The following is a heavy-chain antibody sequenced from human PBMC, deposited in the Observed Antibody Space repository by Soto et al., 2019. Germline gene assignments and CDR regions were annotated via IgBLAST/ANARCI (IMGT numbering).Heavy chain of an antibody. CDR1: GGTFSSYP. D-gene: IGHD6-6*01. Sequence: QVQLVQSGAEVKKPGYSVKVSCKASGGTFSSYPISWVRQAPGRGLEWMGRIIPILGIANYEQRFQGRVTITADKYTSTAYMELSSLRSEDTAVYYCARDTLYSSSSYYFDYWGQGTLVTVSS. V-gene: IGHV1-69*04. CDR3: ARDTLYSSSSYYFDY. CDR2: IIPILGIA. J-gene: IGHJ4*02.